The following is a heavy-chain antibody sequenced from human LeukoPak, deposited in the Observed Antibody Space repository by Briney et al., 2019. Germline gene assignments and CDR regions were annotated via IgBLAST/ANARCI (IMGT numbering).Heavy chain of an antibody. CDR2: ISGSGGST. J-gene: IGHJ4*02. D-gene: IGHD2-2*01. Sequence: GGSLRLSCAASGFTFTSYAMSWVRQAPGKRLEWVSAISGSGGSTYYAESVKGRFTISRDNSKNTLYLQMNSLRAEDTAVYYCAKDPLVSSQEYFDYWGEGTLVTVSS. CDR1: GFTFTSYA. CDR3: AKDPLVSSQEYFDY. V-gene: IGHV3-23*01.